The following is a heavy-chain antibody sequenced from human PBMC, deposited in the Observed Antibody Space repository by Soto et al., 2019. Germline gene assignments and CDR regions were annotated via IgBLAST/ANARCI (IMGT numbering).Heavy chain of an antibody. CDR3: ARADDFSDRFDY. D-gene: IGHD4-17*01. J-gene: IGHJ4*02. CDR2: IYYSGST. CDR1: GGSIISGDFY. V-gene: IGHV4-30-4*01. Sequence: SETLSLTCTVSGGSIISGDFYWSWIRQPPGKGLELIGNIYYSGSTYYNPSLRSRAIMSVDTSQNQFSLKLSSLTAADTAVYFCARADDFSDRFDYWGQGALVTSPQ.